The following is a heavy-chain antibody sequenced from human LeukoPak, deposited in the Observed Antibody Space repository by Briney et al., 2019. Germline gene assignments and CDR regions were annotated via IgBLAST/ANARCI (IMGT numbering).Heavy chain of an antibody. Sequence: GGSLRLSCAASEFTFSSYSMSWVRQALGKGLEWVSSITGGGGSTYFADSVKDRFTISRDNSRNTLYLQLNSLRAEDTAVYYCAKSPYYDASGYNREYYFDCWGQGTLVTVSS. CDR1: EFTFSSYS. V-gene: IGHV3-23*01. J-gene: IGHJ4*02. D-gene: IGHD3-22*01. CDR2: ITGGGGST. CDR3: AKSPYYDASGYNREYYFDC.